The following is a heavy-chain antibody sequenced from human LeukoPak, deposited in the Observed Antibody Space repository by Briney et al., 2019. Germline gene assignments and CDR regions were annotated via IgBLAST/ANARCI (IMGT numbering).Heavy chain of an antibody. D-gene: IGHD6-19*01. CDR3: ARDREGIAVAGTQYYFDY. CDR1: GGSISSYY. CDR2: IYTSGST. J-gene: IGHJ4*02. V-gene: IGHV4-4*07. Sequence: SQTLSLTCTVSGGSISSYYWSWIRQPAGKGLEWIGRIYTSGSTNYNPSLKSRVTMSVDTSKNQFSLKLSSVTAADTAVYYCARDREGIAVAGTQYYFDYWGQGTLVTVSS.